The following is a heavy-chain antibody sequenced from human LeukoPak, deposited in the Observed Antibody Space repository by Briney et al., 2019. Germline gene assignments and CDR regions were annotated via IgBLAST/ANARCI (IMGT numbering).Heavy chain of an antibody. CDR1: GGSISSYY. D-gene: IGHD6-13*01. CDR2: IYYSGST. CDR3: GRVRIAAAAIDP. J-gene: IGHJ5*02. Sequence: SETLSLTCTVSGGSISSYYWSWIRQPPGKGLEWIGYIYYSGSTNYNPSLKSRVTISVDTSKNQFSLKLSSVTAADTAVYYCGRVRIAAAAIDPWGQGTLVTVSS. V-gene: IGHV4-59*01.